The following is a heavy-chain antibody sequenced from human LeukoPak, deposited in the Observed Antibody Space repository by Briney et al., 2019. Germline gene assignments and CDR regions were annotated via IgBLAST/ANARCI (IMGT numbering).Heavy chain of an antibody. CDR1: GGSISSYY. V-gene: IGHV3-15*01. CDR3: TTDSVTMIVVVIR. J-gene: IGHJ4*02. D-gene: IGHD3-22*01. Sequence: ETLSLTCTVSGGSISSYYWSWIRQPPGKGLEWVGRIKSKTDGGTTDYAAPVKGRFTISRDDSKNTLYLQMNSLKTEDTAVYYCTTDSVTMIVVVIRWGQGTLVTVSS. CDR2: IKSKTDGGTT.